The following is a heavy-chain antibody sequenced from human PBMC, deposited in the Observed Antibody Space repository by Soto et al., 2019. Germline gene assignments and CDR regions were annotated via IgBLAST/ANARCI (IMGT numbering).Heavy chain of an antibody. CDR3: AKPNYYDSSGYAYYYYGMDV. CDR1: GCTFSSYA. D-gene: IGHD3-22*01. J-gene: IGHJ6*02. CDR2: ISGSGGGT. V-gene: IGHV3-23*01. Sequence: QLLESGGGLVQPGGSLRLSCAASGCTFSSYAMSWVRQAPGKGLEWVSAISGSGGGTYYADSVKGRFTISRDNSKNTLYLQMNSLRAEDTAVYYCAKPNYYDSSGYAYYYYGMDVWGQGTTVTVSS.